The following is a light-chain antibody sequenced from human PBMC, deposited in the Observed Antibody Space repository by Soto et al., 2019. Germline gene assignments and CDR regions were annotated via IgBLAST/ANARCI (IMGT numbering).Light chain of an antibody. V-gene: IGKV1-39*01. CDR3: QQSYSIAVT. J-gene: IGKJ3*01. CDR1: QKISTY. CDR2: AAS. Sequence: DIQMPQSPSSLSASVGDRVTITCRASQKISTYLTWYQLKPGKAPSLLIYAASTLQRGVLSRFSGSGSGTDFTLTISSLQPEDFATYYCQQSYSIAVTVGPGTKVDL.